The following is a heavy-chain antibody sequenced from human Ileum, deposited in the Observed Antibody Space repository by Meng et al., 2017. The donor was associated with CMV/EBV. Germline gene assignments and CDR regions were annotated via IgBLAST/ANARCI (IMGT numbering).Heavy chain of an antibody. V-gene: IGHV4-4*07. CDR3: ARGQTVRGFEY. D-gene: IGHD3-10*01. CDR1: SASIRPYY. CDR2: IYTGGPT. Sequence: HADLRVPGPGLVKSSETLSLTCAVSSASIRPYYWNWIRQPAGKGLEWIGRIYTGGPTDYNPSLKSRVTMSVDTSKNQFFLNLSSVTAADTAVYYCARGQTVRGFEYWGLGILVTVSS. J-gene: IGHJ4*02.